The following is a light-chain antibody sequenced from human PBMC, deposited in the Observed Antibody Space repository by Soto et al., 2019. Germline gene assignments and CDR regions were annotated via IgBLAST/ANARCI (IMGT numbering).Light chain of an antibody. J-gene: IGKJ4*01. V-gene: IGKV3-15*01. CDR1: QSNSIT. CDR2: GAS. CDR3: QQYNNWPRT. Sequence: EIVMTQSPATLSVSPGERATLSCRASQSNSITLAWYQQKPGQAPRLLIYGASTRATDIPARFSGSGSGTEFTLTISGLQSEDFAVYYCQQYNNWPRTFGGGTKVEI.